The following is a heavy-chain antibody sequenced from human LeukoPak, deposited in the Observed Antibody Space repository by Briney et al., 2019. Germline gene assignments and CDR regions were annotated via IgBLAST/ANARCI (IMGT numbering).Heavy chain of an antibody. V-gene: IGHV1-24*01. J-gene: IGHJ4*02. CDR1: GYTLTELS. Sequence: ASVKVSCKVSGYTLTELSMHWVRQAPGKGLEWMGGFDPEDGETIYAQKFQGRVTLTEDTSTDTAYMELSSLSSADTAMYYCARTGGYCGGDCYHPIDYWGQGTLVTVSS. D-gene: IGHD2-21*02. CDR3: ARTGGYCGGDCYHPIDY. CDR2: FDPEDGET.